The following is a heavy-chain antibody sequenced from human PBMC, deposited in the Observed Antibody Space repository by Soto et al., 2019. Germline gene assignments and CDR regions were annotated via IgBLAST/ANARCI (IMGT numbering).Heavy chain of an antibody. V-gene: IGHV1-69*02. D-gene: IGHD3-10*01. CDR1: GDTFNSYT. Sequence: SVKVSCKASGDTFNSYTINWVRQAPGQGLQWMGRTIPILAMSNYALKFQGRVTITADKSTTTAYMELSRLRSDDTAVYYCAASYGSGSRAFDYWGQGTLVTVSS. J-gene: IGHJ4*02. CDR2: TIPILAMS. CDR3: AASYGSGSRAFDY.